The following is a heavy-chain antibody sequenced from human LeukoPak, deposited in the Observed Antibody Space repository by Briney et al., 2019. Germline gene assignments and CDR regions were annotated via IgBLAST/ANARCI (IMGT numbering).Heavy chain of an antibody. CDR2: IYYSGST. D-gene: IGHD2-2*01. Sequence: SQTLSLTCTVSGGPISSGDYYWSWIRQPPGKGLEWIGYIYYSGSTYYNPSLKSRVTISVDTSKNQFSLKLSSVTAADTAVYYCARADIVVVPAAADAFDIWGQGTMVTVSS. CDR1: GGPISSGDYY. J-gene: IGHJ3*02. CDR3: ARADIVVVPAAADAFDI. V-gene: IGHV4-30-4*08.